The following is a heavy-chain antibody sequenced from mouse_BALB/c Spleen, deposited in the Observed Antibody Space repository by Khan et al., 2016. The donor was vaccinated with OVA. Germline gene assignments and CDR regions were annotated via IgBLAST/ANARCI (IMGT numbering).Heavy chain of an antibody. D-gene: IGHD2-2*01. CDR1: GYSFTSYY. CDR2: IDPFSGGI. CDR3: TRHGYVAWFTY. J-gene: IGHJ3*01. Sequence: VQLQQSGPELMKPVASVKISCKASGYSFTSYYIHWIMQSHGKSLEWIGYIDPFSGGITYNQKFKGKATLTVDKSSSTAYIYFSNLTSEDSAVYYCTRHGYVAWFTYWGQGTLVTVSA. V-gene: IGHV1-31*01.